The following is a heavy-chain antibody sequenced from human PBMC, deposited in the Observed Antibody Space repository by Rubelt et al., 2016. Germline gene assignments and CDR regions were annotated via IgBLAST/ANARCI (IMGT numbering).Heavy chain of an antibody. Sequence: GKGLEWLANIKQDGSEKYYVDSVKGRFTISRDNAKNSLYLQMNSLRAEDTAVYYCARDSGGLEDYFDYWGQETLVTVSS. CDR3: ARDSGGLEDYFDY. J-gene: IGHJ4*02. CDR2: IKQDGSEK. V-gene: IGHV3-7*03. D-gene: IGHD3-16*01.